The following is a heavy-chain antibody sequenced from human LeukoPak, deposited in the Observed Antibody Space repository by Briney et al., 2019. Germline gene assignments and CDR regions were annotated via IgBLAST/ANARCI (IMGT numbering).Heavy chain of an antibody. V-gene: IGHV1-2*02. J-gene: IGHJ5*02. Sequence: ASVKVSCKASGYTFTGSYMHWVRQAPGQGLEWMGWINPNNGGTNYAQKFQGRVTMTRDTSISTAYVELSRLRSDDTAVYYCAREGGFGRRQRNWFDPWGQGTLVTVSS. D-gene: IGHD3-10*01. CDR3: AREGGFGRRQRNWFDP. CDR1: GYTFTGSY. CDR2: INPNNGGT.